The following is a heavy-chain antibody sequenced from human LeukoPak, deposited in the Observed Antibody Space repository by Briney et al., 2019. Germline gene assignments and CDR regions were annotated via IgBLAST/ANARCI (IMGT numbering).Heavy chain of an antibody. CDR2: ISGSGGST. CDR1: GFTFSSYA. D-gene: IGHD6-13*01. CDR3: ARVAAVDIYFYYYMDV. Sequence: GGSLRLSCAASGFTFSSYAMSWVRQAPGKGLEWVSAISGSGGSTYYADSVKGRFTISRDNSKNTLYLQMNSLRAEDTAVYYCARVAAVDIYFYYYMDVWGEGTTVTVSS. V-gene: IGHV3-23*01. J-gene: IGHJ6*03.